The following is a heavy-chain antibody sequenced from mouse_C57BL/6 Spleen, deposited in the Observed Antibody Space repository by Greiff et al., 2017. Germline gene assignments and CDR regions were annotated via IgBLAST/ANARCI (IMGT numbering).Heavy chain of an antibody. Sequence: VQLQQPGAELVMPGASVKLSCKASGYTFTSYWMHWVKQRPGQGLEWIGEIDPSDSYTNYNQKFKGKSTLTVDKSSSTAYMQHSSLTSEDSAVYYGARYRLGQEYYFDYWGQGTTLTVSS. J-gene: IGHJ2*01. CDR1: GYTFTSYW. D-gene: IGHD4-1*01. CDR2: IDPSDSYT. V-gene: IGHV1-69*01. CDR3: ARYRLGQEYYFDY.